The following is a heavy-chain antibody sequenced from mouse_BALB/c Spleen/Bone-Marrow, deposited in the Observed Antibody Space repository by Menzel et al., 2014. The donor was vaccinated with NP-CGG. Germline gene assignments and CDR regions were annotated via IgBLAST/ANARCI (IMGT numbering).Heavy chain of an antibody. J-gene: IGHJ1*01. CDR2: ILPGSGST. Sequence: QVQLQQSGAELMKPGASVKISCKATGYTFSSYWIEWVKQRPGHGLEWIGEILPGSGSTNYNEKFEGKATFTADTSSNTAYMQLSSLTSEDSAVYYCAREGGLWYFDVWGAGTTVTVSS. V-gene: IGHV1-9*01. CDR3: AREGGLWYFDV. D-gene: IGHD3-3*01. CDR1: GYTFSSYW.